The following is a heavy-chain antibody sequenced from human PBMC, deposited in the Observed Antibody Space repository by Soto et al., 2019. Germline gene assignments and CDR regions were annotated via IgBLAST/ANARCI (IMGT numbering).Heavy chain of an antibody. V-gene: IGHV3-30*18. CDR2: ISYDGSNK. Sequence: QVQLVESGGGVVQPGRSLRLSCAASGFTFSSSGMHWVRQAPGKGLEWVAVISYDGSNKYYADSVKGRFTISRDNSKNTLYLQMNSLRAEDTAVYYCAKDLSSSWPPDYWGQGTLDTVSS. J-gene: IGHJ4*02. CDR1: GFTFSSSG. D-gene: IGHD6-13*01. CDR3: AKDLSSSWPPDY.